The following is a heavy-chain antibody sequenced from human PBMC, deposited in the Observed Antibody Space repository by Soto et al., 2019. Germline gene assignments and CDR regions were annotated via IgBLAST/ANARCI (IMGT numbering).Heavy chain of an antibody. CDR2: IYYTGNS. Sequence: SETLSLTCTVSGDSISSPHYYWTWIRQPPGKGPEWVGYIYYTGNSFYNPALKSRVAMSVDPSTNQLSLKLASVTDADTAVYFCAREPKQNYDSSPWNGGFDSWGPGTLVTVSS. CDR3: AREPKQNYDSSPWNGGFDS. V-gene: IGHV4-30-4*01. CDR1: GDSISSPHYY. D-gene: IGHD3-22*01. J-gene: IGHJ4*02.